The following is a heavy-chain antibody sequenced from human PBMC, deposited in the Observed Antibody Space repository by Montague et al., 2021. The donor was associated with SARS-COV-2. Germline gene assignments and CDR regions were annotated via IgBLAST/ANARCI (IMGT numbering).Heavy chain of an antibody. J-gene: IGHJ6*02. CDR2: ISYDGSNK. CDR1: GFPFSSYA. Sequence: SLRFSCSASGFPFSSYAMHWVRQAPGKGLEWVAVISYDGSNKYYADSVKGRFTISRDNSKNTLYLQMNSLRAEDTAVYYCARVLDYYGSGSYPLYYYYGMDVWGQGTTVTVSS. D-gene: IGHD3-10*01. V-gene: IGHV3-30*04. CDR3: ARVLDYYGSGSYPLYYYYGMDV.